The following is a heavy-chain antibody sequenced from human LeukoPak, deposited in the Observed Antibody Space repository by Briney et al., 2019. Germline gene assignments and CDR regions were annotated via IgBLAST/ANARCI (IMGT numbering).Heavy chain of an antibody. J-gene: IGHJ4*02. D-gene: IGHD4-23*01. CDR3: AGGDTVVLRNNY. V-gene: IGHV3-33*01. CDR2: IWYDGSNK. CDR1: GFTFSSYG. Sequence: GGSLRLSCAASGFTFSSYGMHWVRQAPGKGLEWVAVIWYDGSNKYYADSVKGRFTISRDNSKNTLYLQMNSLRAEDTAVYYCAGGDTVVLRNNYWGQGTLVTVSS.